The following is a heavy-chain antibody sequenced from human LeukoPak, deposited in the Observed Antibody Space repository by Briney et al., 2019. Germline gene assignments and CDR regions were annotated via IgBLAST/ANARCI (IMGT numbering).Heavy chain of an antibody. V-gene: IGHV1-69*13. Sequence: GASVKVSCKASGGTLSSYAISWVRQAPGQGLEWMGGIFPIFGTANYAQKFQGRVTITADESTSTAYMELSSLRSEDTAAYYCARTHIAVALNWYFDLWGRGTLVTVSS. D-gene: IGHD6-19*01. CDR2: IFPIFGTA. J-gene: IGHJ2*01. CDR1: GGTLSSYA. CDR3: ARTHIAVALNWYFDL.